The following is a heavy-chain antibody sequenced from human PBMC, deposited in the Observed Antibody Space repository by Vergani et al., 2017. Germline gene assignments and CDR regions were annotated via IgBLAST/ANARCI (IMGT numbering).Heavy chain of an antibody. CDR2: ISSTGAYI. CDR3: TSRVTAAGGLDY. Sequence: QLLESGGGLVKPGGSLRLSCAGSGFTFTNHTMTWVRQAPGKGLEWVSSISSTGAYIHYADSVKGRFTISRDNPKKSLFLQLNSLRDEDTAVYYCTSRVTAAGGLDYWGQGALVTVSS. J-gene: IGHJ4*02. D-gene: IGHD6-13*01. CDR1: GFTFTNHT. V-gene: IGHV3-21*02.